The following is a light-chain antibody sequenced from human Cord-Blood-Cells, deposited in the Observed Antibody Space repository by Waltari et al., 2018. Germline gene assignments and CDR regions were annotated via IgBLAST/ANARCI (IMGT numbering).Light chain of an antibody. J-gene: IGLJ1*01. CDR1: SSDVGVYNY. CDR3: CSYAGSYTLV. CDR2: DVS. V-gene: IGLV2-11*01. Sequence: QSALTQPRSVSGSPGQSVTISCTGTSSDVGVYNYVSWYQQHPGKAPTLMIYDVSKRPSGVPDRFSGSKSGNTASLTISGLQAEDEADYYCCSYAGSYTLVFGTGTKVTVL.